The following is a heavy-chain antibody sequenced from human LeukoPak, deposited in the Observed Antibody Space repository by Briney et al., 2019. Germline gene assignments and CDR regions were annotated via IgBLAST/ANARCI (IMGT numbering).Heavy chain of an antibody. CDR3: ARDRIIYGDYGDAFDI. Sequence: GGSLRLSCAASGFTFSRCSMNWVRQAPGRGLEWVSSISSSSSYIYYADSLKGRFTISRDNAKNSLYLQMNSLRAEDTAVYFCARDRIIYGDYGDAFDIWGQGTMVTVSS. CDR1: GFTFSRCS. D-gene: IGHD4-17*01. V-gene: IGHV3-21*01. CDR2: ISSSSSYI. J-gene: IGHJ3*02.